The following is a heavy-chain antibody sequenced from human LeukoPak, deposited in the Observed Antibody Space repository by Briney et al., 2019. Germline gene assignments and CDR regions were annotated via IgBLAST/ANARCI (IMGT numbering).Heavy chain of an antibody. CDR2: IYYSGST. J-gene: IGHJ4*02. D-gene: IGHD1-26*01. Sequence: SETLSLTCTVSGGSISSYYWSWIRQPPGKGLEWIGYIYYSGSTNYNPSLKSRVTISVDTSKNQFSLKLSSVAAADTAVYYCASLTSPYSFYFDYWGQGTLVTVSS. CDR3: ASLTSPYSFYFDY. CDR1: GGSISSYY. V-gene: IGHV4-59*01.